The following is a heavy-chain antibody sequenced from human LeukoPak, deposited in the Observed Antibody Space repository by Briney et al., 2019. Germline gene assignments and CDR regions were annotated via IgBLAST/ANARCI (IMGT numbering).Heavy chain of an antibody. CDR2: IIPILGIA. D-gene: IGHD1-14*01. Sequence: SVKVSCKASGGTFSSYAISWVRQAPGQGLEWMGRIIPILGIANYAQKFQGRVTIIADKSTSTAYMELGSLRSEDTAVYYCAREVMDNLRFDYWGQGTLVTVSS. J-gene: IGHJ4*02. CDR3: AREVMDNLRFDY. V-gene: IGHV1-69*04. CDR1: GGTFSSYA.